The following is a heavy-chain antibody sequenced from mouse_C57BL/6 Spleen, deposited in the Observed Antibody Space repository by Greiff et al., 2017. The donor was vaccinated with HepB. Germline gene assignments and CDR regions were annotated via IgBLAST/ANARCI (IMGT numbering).Heavy chain of an antibody. J-gene: IGHJ2*01. V-gene: IGHV5-6*01. CDR2: ISSGGSYT. Sequence: EVMLVESGGDLVKPGGSLKLSCAASGFTFSSYGMSWVRQTPDKRLEWVATISSGGSYTYYPDSVKGRFTISRDNAKNTLYLQMSSLKSEDTAMYYCARHLTTVVGGIDYWGQGTTLTVSS. D-gene: IGHD1-1*01. CDR1: GFTFSSYG. CDR3: ARHLTTVVGGIDY.